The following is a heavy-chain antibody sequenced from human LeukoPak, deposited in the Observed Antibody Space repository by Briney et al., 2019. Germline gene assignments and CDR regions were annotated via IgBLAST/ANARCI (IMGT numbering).Heavy chain of an antibody. D-gene: IGHD3-10*01. CDR2: KFSHDGST. Sequence: ASVKVSCKTSGYSFNSHHVHWVRQAPGQGLEWMGVKFSHDGSTSNTQKFQGRITMTRDTSTSTVYTELSSLRSEDTAVYYCARDSGNFHYDMDVWGQGTTVIVSS. V-gene: IGHV1-46*02. J-gene: IGHJ6*02. CDR3: ARDSGNFHYDMDV. CDR1: GYSFNSHH.